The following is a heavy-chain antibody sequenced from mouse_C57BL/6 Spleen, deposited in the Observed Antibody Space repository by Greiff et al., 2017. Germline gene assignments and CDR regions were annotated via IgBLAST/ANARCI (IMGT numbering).Heavy chain of an antibody. V-gene: IGHV2-2*01. J-gene: IGHJ2*01. Sequence: QVQLKESGPGLVQPSQSLSITCTVSGFSFTSYGVHWVRQSPGKGLEWLGVIWSGGSTDSNAAFISRLSISKDNSQSQVFFKMNSLQADDTAIYYCAREYYFDYWGQGTTLTVSS. CDR1: GFSFTSYG. CDR2: IWSGGST. CDR3: AREYYFDY.